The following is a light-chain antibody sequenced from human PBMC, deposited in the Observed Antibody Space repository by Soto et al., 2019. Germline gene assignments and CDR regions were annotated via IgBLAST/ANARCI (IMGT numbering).Light chain of an antibody. CDR3: QQYGSSPLT. J-gene: IGKJ1*01. CDR2: GAS. CDR1: QSVSSSY. Sequence: EIVLTQSPGTLSLSPGERATLSCRASQSVSSSYLAWYQQKPGQAPRLLIYGASSRATGIPDRFSGSGSGTDFTLTISSLQPEDFALYYCQQYGSSPLTLGQGTKVDIK. V-gene: IGKV3-20*01.